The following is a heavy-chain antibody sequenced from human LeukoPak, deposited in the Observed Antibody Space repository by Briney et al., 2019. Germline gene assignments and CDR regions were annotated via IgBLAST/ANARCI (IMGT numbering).Heavy chain of an antibody. J-gene: IGHJ5*02. Sequence: GGSLRLACAASGFTVSSYAMSWVRQVPGKGLEWVSAISGSGGSIYYADSVKGRFTISRDKSKNTLYLQMNSLRAEDTAVYYCAKGKSGYDFSWFDPWGQGTLVTVSS. V-gene: IGHV3-23*01. CDR2: ISGSGGSI. D-gene: IGHD5-12*01. CDR1: GFTVSSYA. CDR3: AKGKSGYDFSWFDP.